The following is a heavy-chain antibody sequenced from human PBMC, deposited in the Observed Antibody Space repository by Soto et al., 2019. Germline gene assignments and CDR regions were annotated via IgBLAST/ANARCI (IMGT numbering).Heavy chain of an antibody. Sequence: PSETLSLTCADYGGAFSGYYWSWIRQPPGKGLEWIGEINHSGSTNYNPSLKSRVTISVDTSKNQFSLKLSSVTAADTAVYYCARGGRGDYDFWSGYYIRYYGMDVWGQGTTVT. D-gene: IGHD3-3*01. CDR3: ARGGRGDYDFWSGYYIRYYGMDV. V-gene: IGHV4-34*01. CDR1: GGAFSGYY. CDR2: INHSGST. J-gene: IGHJ6*02.